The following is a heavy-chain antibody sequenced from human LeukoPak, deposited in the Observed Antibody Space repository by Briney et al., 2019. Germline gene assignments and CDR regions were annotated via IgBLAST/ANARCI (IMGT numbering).Heavy chain of an antibody. D-gene: IGHD6-13*01. CDR2: IKEDGSEK. CDR1: GFTFSTYW. CDR3: ARRSSWYGGGFDP. V-gene: IGHV3-7*03. J-gene: IGHJ5*02. Sequence: PGGSLRLSCEVSGFTFSTYWMTWVRQAPGKGLEWVANIKEDGSEKYYVDSVKGRFTISRVSAKNSLYLQMNSLRAEDTALYYCARRSSWYGGGFDPWGQGTLVTVSS.